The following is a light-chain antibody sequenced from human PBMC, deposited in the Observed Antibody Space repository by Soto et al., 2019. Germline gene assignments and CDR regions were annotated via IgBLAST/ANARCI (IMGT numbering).Light chain of an antibody. CDR1: SSNIGAGYD. V-gene: IGLV1-40*01. CDR3: KSFDTSLRGFYV. CDR2: DNK. J-gene: IGLJ1*01. Sequence: QSVLTQPPSVSGAPGQRVTISCTGSSSNIGAGYDVHWYQQLPGRAPKLIIYDNKNRPSGVPDRFSGSNSGTSASLAITGLQAEDEADYYCKSFDTSLRGFYVFGTGTKGTVL.